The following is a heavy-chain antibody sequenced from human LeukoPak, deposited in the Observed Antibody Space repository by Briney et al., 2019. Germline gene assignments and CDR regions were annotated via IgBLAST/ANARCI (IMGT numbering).Heavy chain of an antibody. V-gene: IGHV3-23*01. D-gene: IGHD3-9*01. CDR1: GFTFSNYA. CDR2: ITGSGGNT. CDR3: AKWGDYDVLTGYYVSDY. Sequence: PGASLRLSCVASGFTFSNYAMSWVRQAPGKGLEWVSAITGSGGNTYYADSVKGRFTISRDNSKNTVFLQMHSLRAEDTAVYYCAKWGDYDVLTGYYVSDYWGQGTLVTVSS. J-gene: IGHJ4*02.